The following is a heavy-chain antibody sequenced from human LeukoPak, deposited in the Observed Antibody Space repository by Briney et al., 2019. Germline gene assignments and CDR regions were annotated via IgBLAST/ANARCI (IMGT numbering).Heavy chain of an antibody. D-gene: IGHD6-13*01. J-gene: IGHJ6*02. CDR2: IWYDGSNK. V-gene: IGHV3-33*01. Sequence: GRSLRLSCAASGFTFSSYGMHWVRQAPGKGLEWVAVIWYDGSNKYYADSVKGRFTISRDNSKNTLYLQMNSLRAEDTAVYYCARERTYSSSWFEYYYYYYGMDVWGQGTTVTVSS. CDR3: ARERTYSSSWFEYYYYYYGMDV. CDR1: GFTFSSYG.